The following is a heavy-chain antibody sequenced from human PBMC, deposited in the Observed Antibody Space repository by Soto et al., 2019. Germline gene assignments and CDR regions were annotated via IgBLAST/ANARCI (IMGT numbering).Heavy chain of an antibody. Sequence: QVQLVQSGAEVKKPGSSVKVSCKASGGTFSSYAISWVRQAPGQGLEWMGGIIPIFGTADYAQKFQGRVTITAGESTSTAYLELSSLRSEDTGVYYCACQPPISGGGSERGHYYYYYGMDVWGQGTTVTVS. J-gene: IGHJ6*02. CDR1: GGTFSSYA. CDR3: ACQPPISGGGSERGHYYYYYGMDV. V-gene: IGHV1-69*12. D-gene: IGHD2-15*01. CDR2: IIPIFGTA.